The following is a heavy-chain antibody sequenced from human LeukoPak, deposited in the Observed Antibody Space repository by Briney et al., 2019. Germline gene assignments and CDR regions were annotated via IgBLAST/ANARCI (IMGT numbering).Heavy chain of an antibody. CDR2: ISSSSSYI. J-gene: IGHJ4*02. CDR1: GFTFSSYS. V-gene: IGHV3-21*04. CDR3: AKDLSPGY. Sequence: GGSLRLSCAASGFTFSSYSMNWVRQAPGKGLEWVSSISSSSSYIYYADSVKGRFTISRDNSKNTLYLQMNSLRAEDTAVYYCAKDLSPGYWGQGTLVTVSS.